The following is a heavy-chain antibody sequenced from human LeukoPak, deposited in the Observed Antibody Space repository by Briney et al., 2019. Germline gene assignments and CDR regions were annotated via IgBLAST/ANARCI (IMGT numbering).Heavy chain of an antibody. CDR1: GFTFSSYG. Sequence: GGSLRLSCAASGFTFSSYGMHWVRKAPGKGLEWVAVISYDGSNKYYADSVKGRFTISRDNSKNTLYLQMNSLRAEDTAVYYCAKDSPSSPFDYWGQGTLVTVSS. V-gene: IGHV3-30*18. CDR3: AKDSPSSPFDY. CDR2: ISYDGSNK. D-gene: IGHD2-2*01. J-gene: IGHJ4*02.